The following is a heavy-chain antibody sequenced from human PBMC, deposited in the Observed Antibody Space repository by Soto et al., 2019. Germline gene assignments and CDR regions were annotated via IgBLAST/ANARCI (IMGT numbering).Heavy chain of an antibody. CDR1: GLTVSSNY. V-gene: IGHV3-66*01. CDR2: IYSEGST. CDR3: ARDLPWYSNYAEYYYYYMDV. J-gene: IGHJ6*03. Sequence: GESLRRSYQASGLTVSSNYINWVQQAQGQGLTWVSVIYSEGSTYYADYEKGRITITKENSKNTLYLQMNSLRAEDTAVYYCARDLPWYSNYAEYYYYYMDVWGKGT. D-gene: IGHD4-4*01.